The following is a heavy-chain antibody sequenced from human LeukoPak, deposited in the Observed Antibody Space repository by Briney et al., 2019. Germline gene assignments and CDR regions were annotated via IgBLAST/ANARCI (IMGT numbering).Heavy chain of an antibody. Sequence: PSQTLSLTCTVSGGSISSGDYYWSWIRQPPGTGLEWIGYIYYSGSTYYNPSLKSRVTISVDTSKNQFSLKLSSVTAADTAVYYCARVRGDYYDSSGYPEVFDPWGQGTLVTVSS. CDR1: GGSISSGDYY. J-gene: IGHJ5*02. V-gene: IGHV4-30-4*01. D-gene: IGHD3-22*01. CDR3: ARVRGDYYDSSGYPEVFDP. CDR2: IYYSGST.